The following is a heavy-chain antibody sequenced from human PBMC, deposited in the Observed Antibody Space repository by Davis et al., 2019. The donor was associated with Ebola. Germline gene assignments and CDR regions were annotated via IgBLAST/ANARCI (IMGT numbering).Heavy chain of an antibody. CDR1: GDTFMDSH. D-gene: IGHD6-19*01. J-gene: IGHJ4*02. CDR3: ARVGYQWNYRAFLDY. V-gene: IGHV1-46*01. CDR2: ISPSAGST. Sequence: ASVKVSCKASGDTFMDSHFHWVRQAPGQGLEWMGIISPSAGSTSNAQRFQGRITLSWDTSTSTIYMDLSNLSSDDTAVYYCARVGYQWNYRAFLDYWGQGTLVTVSS.